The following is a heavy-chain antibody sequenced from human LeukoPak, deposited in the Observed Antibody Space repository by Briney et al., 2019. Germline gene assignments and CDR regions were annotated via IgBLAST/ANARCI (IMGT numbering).Heavy chain of an antibody. Sequence: GGSLRLSCAASGFTFSKYWLHWLRQAPGKGLEWVAKINQHGSEKNYADSVKGRFTISRDNAKDSVYLQMNSLRAEDTAVYYCAKGSRPVYDFWAGWTVDYWGRGTLVTVSS. V-gene: IGHV3-7*01. J-gene: IGHJ4*02. CDR1: GFTFSKYW. CDR2: INQHGSEK. CDR3: AKGSRPVYDFWAGWTVDY. D-gene: IGHD3-3*01.